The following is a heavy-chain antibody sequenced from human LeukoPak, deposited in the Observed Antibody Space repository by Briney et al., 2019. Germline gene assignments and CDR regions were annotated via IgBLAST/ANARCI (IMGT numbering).Heavy chain of an antibody. D-gene: IGHD3-10*01. J-gene: IGHJ4*02. CDR1: GGSISSSSYY. V-gene: IGHV4-39*07. CDR3: ARDSRELLWFGELLRTFDY. Sequence: SETLSLTCTVSGGSISSSSYYWGWIRQPPGKGLEWIGSIYYSGSTYYNPSLKSRVTISVDTSKNQFSLKLSSVTAADTAVYYCARDSRELLWFGELLRTFDYWGQGTLVTVSS. CDR2: IYYSGST.